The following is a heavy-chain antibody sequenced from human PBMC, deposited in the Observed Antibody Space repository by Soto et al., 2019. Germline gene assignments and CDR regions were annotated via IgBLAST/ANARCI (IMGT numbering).Heavy chain of an antibody. V-gene: IGHV4-34*01. J-gene: IGHJ6*02. CDR3: ARGESDSSGYYYDGYYYYYGMDV. CDR2: INHSGST. Sequence: SETLSLTCAVYGGSFSGYYWSWIRQPPGKGLEWIGEINHSGSTNYNPSLKSRVTISVDTSKNQFPLNLSSVTAADTAVHYCARGESDSSGYYYDGYYYYYGMDVWGQGPTVT. D-gene: IGHD3-22*01. CDR1: GGSFSGYY.